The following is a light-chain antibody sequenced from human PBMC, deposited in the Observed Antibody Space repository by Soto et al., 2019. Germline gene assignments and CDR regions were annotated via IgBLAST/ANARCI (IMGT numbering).Light chain of an antibody. V-gene: IGKV1-5*03. Sequence: DIQMTRSPSTLSASVGDRVTITCRASQSISSWLAWYQQKPGKAPKLLIYKASSLESGVPSRFSGSGSGTEFTLTISSLQADDFATYYCQHYNNARCTFGQGTKLEIK. CDR3: QHYNNARCT. J-gene: IGKJ2*02. CDR2: KAS. CDR1: QSISSW.